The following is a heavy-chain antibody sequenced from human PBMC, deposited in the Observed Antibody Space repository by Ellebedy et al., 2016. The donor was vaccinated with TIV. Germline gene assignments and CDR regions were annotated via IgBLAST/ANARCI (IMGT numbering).Heavy chain of an antibody. CDR2: TYYRSKWFN. J-gene: IGHJ1*01. D-gene: IGHD6-13*01. CDR3: AKSGAHNGTWYGFPQYFQQ. V-gene: IGHV6-1*01. CDR1: GDSVSSNSGA. Sequence: SQTLSLTCAISGDSVSSNSGAWNWLRQSPSRGLEWLGRTYYRSKWFNDYAVSVKSRITIIPDTSKNQFSLQLNSVTPEDTAVYYCAKSGAHNGTWYGFPQYFQQWGQGTLVTVSS.